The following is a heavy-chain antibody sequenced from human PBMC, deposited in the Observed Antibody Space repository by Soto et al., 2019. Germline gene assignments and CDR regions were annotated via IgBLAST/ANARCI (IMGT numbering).Heavy chain of an antibody. CDR1: GFTFSRYS. J-gene: IGHJ4*02. CDR2: ISSSSSTI. D-gene: IGHD3-3*01. V-gene: IGHV3-48*02. CDR3: ARDPDTMFGVVTYHFDY. Sequence: EVQLVESGGGLVQPGGSLRLSCAASGFTFSRYSMNWVRQAPGKGLEWVSYISSSSSTIYYADSVKGRFTISRDNVKNSLYLQMNSLRDEGTAVYYCARDPDTMFGVVTYHFDYLGQGTLVTVSS.